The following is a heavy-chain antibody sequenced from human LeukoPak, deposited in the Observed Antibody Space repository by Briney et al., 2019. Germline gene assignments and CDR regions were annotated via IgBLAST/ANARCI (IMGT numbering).Heavy chain of an antibody. D-gene: IGHD3-22*01. J-gene: IGHJ4*02. CDR2: ISGSGGST. CDR3: AKADSSGYIFDY. Sequence: GGSLRLSCTASGFTFSSYAMSWVRQAPGKGLEWVSAISGSGGSTYYADSVKGRFTISRDNSKNTLYLQMNSLRAEDTAVYYCAKADSSGYIFDYWGQGTLVTVSS. V-gene: IGHV3-23*01. CDR1: GFTFSSYA.